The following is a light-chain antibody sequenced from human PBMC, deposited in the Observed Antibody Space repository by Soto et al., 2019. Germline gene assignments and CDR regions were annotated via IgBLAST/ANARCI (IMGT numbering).Light chain of an antibody. CDR2: GAF. V-gene: IGKV1-39*01. CDR1: HTFSSF. J-gene: IGKJ2*01. Sequence: DIQMTQSPSSLSASVGDRVTITCRASHTFSSFLNWYQQKRGKPPTLLIYGAFNLRSGVPSRFAGSGGGADFRLTISSLQPGDFATYYCQQTYSLPFTFGQGTSLELK. CDR3: QQTYSLPFT.